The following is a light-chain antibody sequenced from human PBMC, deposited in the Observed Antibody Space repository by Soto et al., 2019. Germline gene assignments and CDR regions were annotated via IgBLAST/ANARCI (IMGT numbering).Light chain of an antibody. V-gene: IGKV1-5*01. CDR3: QQYDSFSVT. CDR1: QDINNF. CDR2: DSS. Sequence: DIQLTQSPSSLSASVGDTVTITCQASQDINNFLNWYQQKPGRAPKLLIYDSSSLESGVPSRFSGSGSGTEFRLTISTMQPDDFATYYCQQYDSFSVTFGQGTRLEIK. J-gene: IGKJ5*01.